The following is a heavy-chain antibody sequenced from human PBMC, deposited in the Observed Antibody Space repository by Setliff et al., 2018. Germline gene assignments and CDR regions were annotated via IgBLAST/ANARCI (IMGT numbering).Heavy chain of an antibody. CDR2: ISGSGGST. J-gene: IGHJ6*02. D-gene: IGHD1-26*01. Sequence: PGGSLRLSCAASGFTFSSYAMSWVRQAPGKGLEWVSAISGSGGSTYYADSVKGRFTISRDNSKNTLYLQMNSLRAEDTAVYYCAGLTASREVYYYGMDVWGQGTTVTVSS. CDR3: AGLTASREVYYYGMDV. CDR1: GFTFSSYA. V-gene: IGHV3-23*01.